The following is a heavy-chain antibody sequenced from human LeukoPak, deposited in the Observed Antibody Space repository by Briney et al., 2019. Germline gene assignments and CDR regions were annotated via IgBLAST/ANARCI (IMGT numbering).Heavy chain of an antibody. J-gene: IGHJ4*02. CDR3: AKDRTSGIHRLGD. D-gene: IGHD1-26*01. V-gene: IGHV3-30*02. CDR2: IRYDGSNK. CDR1: GFTFSSYG. Sequence: AGSLTLSCAASGFTFSSYGMHWVRQAPGKGLEWVAFIRYDGSNKYYPDSVKRRFPIPRDNSKNTLYLQMNSLRAEDTAVYYCAKDRTSGIHRLGDWGQGTLVTVS.